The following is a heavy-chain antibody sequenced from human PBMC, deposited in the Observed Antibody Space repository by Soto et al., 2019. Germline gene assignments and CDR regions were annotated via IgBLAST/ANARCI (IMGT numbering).Heavy chain of an antibody. CDR3: AKGRTYNYANYFDP. D-gene: IGHD1-1*01. CDR2: MSGSGDNT. Sequence: EVQLLESGGDLVQPGGSLRLSCAASGFTFSSYAMSWVRQAPGKGPEWVSSMSGSGDNTYYADSVKGRFIISRDNSKNTLYLQMSSLRVDDKAVYSCAKGRTYNYANYFDPWGQGTLVTVSS. V-gene: IGHV3-23*01. CDR1: GFTFSSYA. J-gene: IGHJ5*02.